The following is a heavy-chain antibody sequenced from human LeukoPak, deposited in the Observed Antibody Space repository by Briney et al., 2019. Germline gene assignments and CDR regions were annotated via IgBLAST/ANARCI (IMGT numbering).Heavy chain of an antibody. V-gene: IGHV4-4*02. D-gene: IGHD3-22*01. J-gene: IGHJ4*02. CDR2: IYHSGST. CDR3: ARGSGYYYRYYFDY. Sequence: SGTLSLTCPVSGGSISSNNWWSWVRQPPGKGLEWIGEIYHSGSTNYNPSLKSRVTISVDTSKNQFSLKLSSVTAADTAVYYCARGSGYYYRYYFDYWGQGTLVTVSS. CDR1: GGSISSNNW.